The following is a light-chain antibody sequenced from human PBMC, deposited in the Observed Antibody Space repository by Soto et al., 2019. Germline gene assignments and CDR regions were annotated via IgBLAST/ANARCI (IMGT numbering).Light chain of an antibody. CDR3: SSYTSGSTYVI. V-gene: IGLV2-14*01. CDR1: SSDVGGYSY. Sequence: QSALTQPASVSGSPGQSITISCTGTSSDVGGYSYVSWYQQHPGKAPKLMIYEVSNRPSGVSNRFSGSKSGNTASLTISGLQADDEADYYCSSYTSGSTYVIFGGGTKVTVL. J-gene: IGLJ2*01. CDR2: EVS.